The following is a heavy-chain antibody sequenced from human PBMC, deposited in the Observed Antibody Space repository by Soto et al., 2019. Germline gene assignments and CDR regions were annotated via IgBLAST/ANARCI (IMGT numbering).Heavy chain of an antibody. CDR3: AKDRITIFGVVINDAFDI. J-gene: IGHJ3*02. CDR1: GFTFSSYA. V-gene: IGHV3-23*01. D-gene: IGHD3-3*01. Sequence: GSLRLSCAASGFTFSSYAMSWVRQAPGKGLEWVSAISGSGGSTYYADSVKGRFTISRDNSKNTLYLQMNSLRAEDTAVYYCAKDRITIFGVVINDAFDIWGQGTMVTVSS. CDR2: ISGSGGST.